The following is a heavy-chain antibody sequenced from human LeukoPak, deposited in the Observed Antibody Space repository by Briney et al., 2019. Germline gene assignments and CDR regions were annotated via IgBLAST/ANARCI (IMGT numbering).Heavy chain of an antibody. CDR1: GGSISGSSYY. CDR3: ARHPLNGSGSYYIPPYYFDY. CDR2: IYYSGST. Sequence: SETLSLTCTVSGGSISGSSYYWGWIRQPPGKGLEWIGSIYYSGSTYYNPSLKSRVTISVDTSRNQFSLKLSSVTAADTAVYYCARHPLNGSGSYYIPPYYFDYWGQGTLVTVSS. J-gene: IGHJ4*02. D-gene: IGHD3-10*01. V-gene: IGHV4-39*01.